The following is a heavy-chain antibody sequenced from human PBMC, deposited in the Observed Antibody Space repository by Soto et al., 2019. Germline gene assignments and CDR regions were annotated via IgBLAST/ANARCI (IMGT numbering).Heavy chain of an antibody. CDR1: GFTFSSYS. D-gene: IGHD3-9*01. CDR2: IFATSTTI. J-gene: IGHJ4*02. Sequence: GSLRLSCVASGFTFSSYSMVWVRQAPGKGLEWISYIFATSTTIYYADSVNGRFTVSRDNTQNSLFLLMNSLRAEDTAIYYCARDKDWAFDYWGQGTLVTVSS. CDR3: ARDKDWAFDY. V-gene: IGHV3-48*04.